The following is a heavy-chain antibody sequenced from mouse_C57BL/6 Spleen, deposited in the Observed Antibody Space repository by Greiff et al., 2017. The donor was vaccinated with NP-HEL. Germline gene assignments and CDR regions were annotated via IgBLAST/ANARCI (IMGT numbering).Heavy chain of an antibody. V-gene: IGHV1-22*01. J-gene: IGHJ3*01. CDR1: GYTFTDYN. D-gene: IGHD2-4*01. CDR2: INPNNGGT. Sequence: EVQLVESGPELVKPGASVKMSCKASGYTFTDYNMHWVKQSHGKSLEWIGYINPNNGGTSYNQKFKGKATLTVNKSSSTAYMELRSLTSEDSAVYYCARPLYYDYDGGFAYWGQGTLVTVSA. CDR3: ARPLYYDYDGGFAY.